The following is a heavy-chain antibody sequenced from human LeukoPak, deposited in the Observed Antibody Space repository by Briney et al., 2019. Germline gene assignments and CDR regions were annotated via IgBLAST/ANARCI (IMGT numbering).Heavy chain of an antibody. CDR1: GGSISSSSYY. J-gene: IGHJ4*02. CDR2: IYYSGST. Sequence: SETLSLTCTVSGGSISSSSYYCGWIRQPPGKGLEWIGYIYYSGSTNYNPSLKSRVTISLETSKNELSLKLNSVTAADTAVYYCARDRGVSYYFDYWGQGTLVTVSS. CDR3: ARDRGVSYYFDY. V-gene: IGHV4-61*01. D-gene: IGHD2/OR15-2a*01.